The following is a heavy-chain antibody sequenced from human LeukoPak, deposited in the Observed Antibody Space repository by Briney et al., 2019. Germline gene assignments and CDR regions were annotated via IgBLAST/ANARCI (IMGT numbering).Heavy chain of an antibody. CDR1: GDTIGVSSYY. D-gene: IGHD2/OR15-2a*01. CDR2: IYYTGTT. Sequence: SETLSLTCTVSGDTIGVSSYYWGWIRQPPGRGLEWIGSIYYTGTTHYNSSLSSRVTISVDSSKKKFSLRLSSVTAADTAVYYCAGHHPRNTVDFWGQGTLVTVSS. V-gene: IGHV4-39*01. CDR3: AGHHPRNTVDF. J-gene: IGHJ4*02.